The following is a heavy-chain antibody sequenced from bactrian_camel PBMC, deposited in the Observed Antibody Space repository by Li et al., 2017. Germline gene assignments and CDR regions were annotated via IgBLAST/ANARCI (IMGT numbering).Heavy chain of an antibody. Sequence: DVQLVESGGGSVQAGGSLRLSCTGYRYSYTSYCMGWFRQAPGKEREGVAAIYGGSGTTQYYADSVKGRFTISEDKAENTVYLQMNSLKSEDTATYYCARVVWNGRCNLAEHLYWGQGTQVTVS. D-gene: IGHD2*01. CDR3: ARVVWNGRCNLAEHLY. J-gene: IGHJ4*01. CDR2: IYGGSGTTQ. V-gene: IGHV3S31*01. CDR1: RYSYTSYC.